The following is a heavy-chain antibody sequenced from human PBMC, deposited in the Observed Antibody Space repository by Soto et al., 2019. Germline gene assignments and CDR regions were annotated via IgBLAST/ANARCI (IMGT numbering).Heavy chain of an antibody. Sequence: QVQLQESGPGLVKPSQTLSLTCTVSGGSISSGGYYWSWIRQHPGKGREWIGYIYYSGRTYYNPSLKSRITISVDTSKNQSSLKLSSLTAPDTAGYYCAGSGHTFGGVRWGLGTLVTVSS. CDR3: AGSGHTFGGVR. V-gene: IGHV4-31*03. CDR1: GGSISSGGYY. D-gene: IGHD3-16*01. J-gene: IGHJ4*02. CDR2: IYYSGRT.